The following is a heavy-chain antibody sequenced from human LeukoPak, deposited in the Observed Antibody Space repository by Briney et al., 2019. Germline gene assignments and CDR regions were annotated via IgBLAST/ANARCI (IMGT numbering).Heavy chain of an antibody. Sequence: SETLSLTCAVYGGSFSGYYWSWIRQPPGKGLEWIGEINHSGSTNYNPFLKSRVTISVDTSKNQFSLKLSSVTAADTAVYYCARDGYSSGWPSIDYWGQGTLVTVSS. CDR2: INHSGST. J-gene: IGHJ4*02. CDR3: ARDGYSSGWPSIDY. V-gene: IGHV4-34*01. D-gene: IGHD6-19*01. CDR1: GGSFSGYY.